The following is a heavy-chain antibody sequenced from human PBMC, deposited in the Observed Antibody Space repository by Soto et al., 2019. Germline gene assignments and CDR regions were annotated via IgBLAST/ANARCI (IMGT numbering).Heavy chain of an antibody. CDR2: ISQNSGSI. J-gene: IGHJ4*02. CDR3: ARASGPFDY. D-gene: IGHD5-12*01. V-gene: IGHV3-23*01. CDR1: GFAFSSYL. Sequence: GGSLRLSCAASGFAFSSYLMGWVRQAPGKGLEWISGISQNSGSIYYIESVRGRFTISRDNSKNTLFLQMNTLRVEDTAIYYCARASGPFDYWGQGTQVTVSS.